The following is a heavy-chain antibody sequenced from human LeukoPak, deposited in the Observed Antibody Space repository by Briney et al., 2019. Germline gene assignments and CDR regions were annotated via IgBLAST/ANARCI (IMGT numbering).Heavy chain of an antibody. CDR2: IKYDGDEE. CDR3: RSGGAAPGAFDN. J-gene: IGHJ4*02. CDR1: GFTLRDFW. Sequence: PGGSLRLSCAASGFTLRDFWMSWMRQAPGKGLEWVANIKYDGDEEYYVDSVKGRFTISRDNAKNSLYLQLNSLRVEDTAVYYCRSGGAAPGAFDNWGQGTLVTVSP. D-gene: IGHD4/OR15-4a*01. V-gene: IGHV3-7*01.